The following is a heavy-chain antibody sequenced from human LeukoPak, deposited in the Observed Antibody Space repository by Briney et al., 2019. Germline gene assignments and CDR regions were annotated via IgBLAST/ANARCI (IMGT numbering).Heavy chain of an antibody. Sequence: GGSLRLSCAASGFTFSFYWMSWARQAPGKGREGVANIRQDGSDKNYMDSVKGRFTISRDSDKNCLYRQMNGESEGDACVFFCVREARSSGGSRWGQGTLVTVSS. CDR2: IRQDGSDK. CDR1: GFTFSFYW. CDR3: VREARSSGGSR. V-gene: IGHV3-7*01. D-gene: IGHD2-15*01. J-gene: IGHJ1*01.